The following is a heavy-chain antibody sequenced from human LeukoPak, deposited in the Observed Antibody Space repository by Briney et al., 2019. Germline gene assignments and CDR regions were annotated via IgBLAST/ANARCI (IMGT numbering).Heavy chain of an antibody. D-gene: IGHD2-2*01. CDR2: ISGSGGST. V-gene: IGHV3-23*01. CDR1: GFTFSSYA. J-gene: IGHJ4*02. CDR3: AKGDRDIVVVPAAINFDY. Sequence: PGGSLRLSCAASGFTFSSYAMSWVRQAPGKGLEWVSGISGSGGSTHYADSVKGRFTISRDNSKNTLYLQMNSLRAEDTAVYYCAKGDRDIVVVPAAINFDYWGQGTLVTVSS.